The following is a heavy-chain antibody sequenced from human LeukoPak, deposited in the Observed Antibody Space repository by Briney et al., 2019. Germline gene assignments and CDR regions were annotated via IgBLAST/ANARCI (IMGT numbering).Heavy chain of an antibody. Sequence: GGSLRLSCAASLFIFSVYHVNSVPHAPGKGLGWVSNICWNGGRTGYADAAKGRFTISRYNAKTSLYLQMNSLRAEDRVLYYCARAYYDILTGKEFDYWGQGTLVTVPS. CDR1: LFIFSVYH. CDR2: ICWNGGRT. CDR3: ARAYYDILTGKEFDY. D-gene: IGHD3-9*01. V-gene: IGHV3-20*04. J-gene: IGHJ4*02.